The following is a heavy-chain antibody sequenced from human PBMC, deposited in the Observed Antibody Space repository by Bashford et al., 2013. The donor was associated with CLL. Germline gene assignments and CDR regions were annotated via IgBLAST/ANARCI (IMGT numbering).Heavy chain of an antibody. CDR3: TRGKGSSSYFDY. CDR1: GYTFTSYD. J-gene: IGHJ4*02. Sequence: ASVKVSCKSSGYTFTSYDINWVRQATGQGLEWMGWMNPNSGNTGYAQKFQGRVTMTRNTSITTAYMELRSLRSEDTALYYCTRGKGSSSYFDYWGQGALVTVSS. CDR2: MNPNSGNT. D-gene: IGHD6-6*01. V-gene: IGHV1-8*01.